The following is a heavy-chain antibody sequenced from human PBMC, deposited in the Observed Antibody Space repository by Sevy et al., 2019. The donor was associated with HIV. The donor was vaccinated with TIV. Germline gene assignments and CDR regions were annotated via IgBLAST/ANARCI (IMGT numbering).Heavy chain of an antibody. CDR2: INHSGST. D-gene: IGHD3-10*01. V-gene: IGHV4-34*01. CDR1: GGSFSGYY. CDR3: PRDGMVRGVITSYHYYYYMDV. J-gene: IGHJ6*03. Sequence: SESLSLTCAVYGGSFSGYYWSWIRQPPGKGLEWIGEINHSGSTNYNPSLKSRVTIAVDTSKNQFSLKLSSVTAADTAVYYCPRDGMVRGVITSYHYYYYMDVWGKGTLVTVSS.